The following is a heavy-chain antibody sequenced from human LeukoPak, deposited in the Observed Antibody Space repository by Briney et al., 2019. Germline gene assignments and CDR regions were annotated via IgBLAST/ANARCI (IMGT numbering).Heavy chain of an antibody. CDR1: GYTFTGYY. CDR3: ARGAGVVVPAATFIVDH. J-gene: IGHJ4*02. V-gene: IGHV1-2*02. D-gene: IGHD2-2*01. CDR2: INPNSGGT. Sequence: GASVKVSCKASGYTFTGYYMHWVRQAPGQGLEWMGWINPNSGGTNYAQKFQGRVTMTRDTSISTAYMELSRLRSDDTAVYYCARGAGVVVPAATFIVDHWGQGTLVTVSS.